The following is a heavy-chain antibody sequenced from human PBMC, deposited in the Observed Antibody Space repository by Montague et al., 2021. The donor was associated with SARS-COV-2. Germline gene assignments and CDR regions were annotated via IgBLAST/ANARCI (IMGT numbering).Heavy chain of an antibody. CDR2: IKQSGRT. D-gene: IGHD3-22*01. CDR3: ARGHLSVSMIVVVFTSASYYFDY. V-gene: IGHV4-34*01. J-gene: IGHJ4*02. Sequence: SETLSLTCAVYGGSFGDDHWSWIRQPPGKGLEWIGDIKQSGRTNXNPSLKSRVTISVDTSKNQFSLKLTSVTAAYTAVYFCARGHLSVSMIVVVFTSASYYFDYWGQGAQVTVSS. CDR1: GGSFGDDH.